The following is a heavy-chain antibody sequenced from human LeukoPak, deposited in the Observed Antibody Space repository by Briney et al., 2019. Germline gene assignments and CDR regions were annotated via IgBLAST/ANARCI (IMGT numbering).Heavy chain of an antibody. Sequence: PGRPLRLSCAASGFTFSSYGMHWVRQAPGKGLEWVAVISYDGSNKYYADSVKGRFTISRDNSKNTLYLQMNSLRAEDTAVYYCAKDRSELWSRLYYFDYWGQGTLVTVSS. CDR2: ISYDGSNK. CDR3: AKDRSELWSRLYYFDY. V-gene: IGHV3-30*18. D-gene: IGHD5-18*01. CDR1: GFTFSSYG. J-gene: IGHJ4*02.